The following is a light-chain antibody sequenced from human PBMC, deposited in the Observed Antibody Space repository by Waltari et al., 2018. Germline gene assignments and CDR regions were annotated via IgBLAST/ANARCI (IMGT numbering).Light chain of an antibody. CDR1: QSVGSN. CDR2: RAS. J-gene: IGKJ1*01. Sequence: LMTQSPPTLSVSPGDRATPSCRASQSVGSNVAWYQQRPGQAPRLLISRASARATDIPARFSGSGSGTDFTLTISSVESEDVAVYYCQQYNYWPPWTFGQGTKVEI. CDR3: QQYNYWPPWT. V-gene: IGKV3-15*01.